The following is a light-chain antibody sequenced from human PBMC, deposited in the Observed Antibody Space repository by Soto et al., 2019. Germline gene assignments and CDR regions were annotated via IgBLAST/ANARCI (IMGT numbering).Light chain of an antibody. Sequence: QSALTQPASVSGSPGQSITISCSGSISDVGSSGPVSWYQHHPGQVPKLIIYEGSRRPSGVSSRFSGSKTGNKASLTITGLQAEDEANYYCCSYVGARTYVFGTGTKVTVL. V-gene: IGLV2-23*01. CDR1: ISDVGSSGP. J-gene: IGLJ1*01. CDR2: EGS. CDR3: CSYVGARTYV.